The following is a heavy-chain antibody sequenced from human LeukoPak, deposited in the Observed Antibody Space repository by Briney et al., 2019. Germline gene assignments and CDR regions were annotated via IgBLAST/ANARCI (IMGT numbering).Heavy chain of an antibody. CDR1: GFTFTTYA. CDR3: AKSHSVAQRGYFDY. V-gene: IGHV3-23*01. D-gene: IGHD4-23*01. Sequence: GGSLRFSCAASGFTFTTYAMSWVRQAPGKGLEWVSTVSNSGVDTYYADSVRGRFTISRDNSRNTVFLQINSLRAEDTAVYYCAKSHSVAQRGYFDYWGQGTLVTVSS. CDR2: VSNSGVDT. J-gene: IGHJ4*02.